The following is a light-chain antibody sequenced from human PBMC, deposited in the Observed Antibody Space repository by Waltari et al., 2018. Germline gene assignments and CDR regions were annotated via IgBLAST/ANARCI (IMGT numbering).Light chain of an antibody. CDR1: SSNIGAGYD. CDR3: QSYDRLSGSV. CDR2: GKP. Sequence: QSVLTQPPSVSGAPGQRVTISCTGSSSNIGAGYDVHWYQQLPGTAPKLVICGKPNRPSGVPDRFAGSKSATSASLAITGLQAEDEADYYCQSYDRLSGSVFGGGTKLTVL. V-gene: IGLV1-40*01. J-gene: IGLJ2*01.